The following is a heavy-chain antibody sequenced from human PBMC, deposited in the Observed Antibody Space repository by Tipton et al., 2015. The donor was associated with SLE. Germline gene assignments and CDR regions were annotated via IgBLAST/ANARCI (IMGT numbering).Heavy chain of an antibody. CDR1: GGSISTYY. Sequence: TLSLTCTVPGGSISTYYWSWIRQPPRKGLEWIGYIHYSGSTNYNPSLKSRVIISVDTSKNQFSLEVTSVTAADTAMYYCARTDYGSSDYTFDYWGQGTLVTVSS. D-gene: IGHD3-22*01. V-gene: IGHV4-59*01. CDR3: ARTDYGSSDYTFDY. J-gene: IGHJ4*02. CDR2: IHYSGST.